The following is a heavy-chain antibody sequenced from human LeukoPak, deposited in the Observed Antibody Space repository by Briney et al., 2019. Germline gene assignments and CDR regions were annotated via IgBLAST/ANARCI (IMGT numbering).Heavy chain of an antibody. V-gene: IGHV3-11*05. Sequence: PGGSLRLSCAASGFTFSDYYMSWIRQAPGKGLEWVSKISTTSSYTNYADSVKGRFTISRDNAKNSLYLQMNSLRVEDTAVYYCAREDNWYFDLWGRGTLVTVSS. CDR2: ISTTSSYT. CDR3: AREDNWYFDL. CDR1: GFTFSDYY. J-gene: IGHJ2*01.